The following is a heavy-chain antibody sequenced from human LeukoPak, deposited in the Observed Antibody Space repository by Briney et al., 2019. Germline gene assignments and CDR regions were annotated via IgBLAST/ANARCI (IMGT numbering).Heavy chain of an antibody. CDR3: TTRRQDGC. CDR2: IKSKIDGGTI. CDR1: GITLSNYG. D-gene: IGHD6-25*01. Sequence: GGSLRLSCAASGITLSNYGMSWVRQAPGKGLEWVGRIKSKIDGGTIDYGAPVKGRFTISRDDSRNTLYLQMNGLKTEDTAVYYCTTRRQDGCWGQGTLVTVS. V-gene: IGHV3-15*01. J-gene: IGHJ4*02.